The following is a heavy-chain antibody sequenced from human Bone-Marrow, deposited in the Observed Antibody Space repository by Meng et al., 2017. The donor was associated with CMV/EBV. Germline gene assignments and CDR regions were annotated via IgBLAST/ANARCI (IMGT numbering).Heavy chain of an antibody. CDR2: ISYDGNKT. CDR1: GFTFSRHA. V-gene: IGHV3-30*04. J-gene: IGHJ4*02. Sequence: GESLKISCAGSGFTFSRHAMHWVRQAPGKGLEAVAVISYDGNKTYHADPVKGRFTIPRDNSKNTVYLKMNSLRGEDTAIYYCVREDKYYWGQGALVTVSS. CDR3: VREDKYY.